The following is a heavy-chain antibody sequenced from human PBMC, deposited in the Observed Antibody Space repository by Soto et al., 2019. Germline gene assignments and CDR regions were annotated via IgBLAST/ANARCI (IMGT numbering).Heavy chain of an antibody. CDR2: FDPEDGET. CDR3: AGSSGGVFGIIIEGSNLLAP. Sequence: GASVKVSCKVSGYTLTELSMHWVRQAPGKGLEWMGGFDPEDGETIYAQKFQGRVTMTEDTSTDTASMELSSLRSADTAVYYCAGSSGGVFGIIIEGSNLLAPWGQGSLATVSS. V-gene: IGHV1-24*01. J-gene: IGHJ5*02. CDR1: GYTLTELS. D-gene: IGHD3-16*02.